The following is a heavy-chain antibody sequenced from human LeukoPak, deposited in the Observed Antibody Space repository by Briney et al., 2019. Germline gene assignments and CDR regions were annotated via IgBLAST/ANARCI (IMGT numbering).Heavy chain of an antibody. Sequence: SQTLSLTCTVSGGSISSGSYYWSWIRQPAGKGLEWIGRIYTSGSTNYNPSLKSRVTISVDTSKNQFSLKLSSVTAADTAVYYCAREMTTVTYAFDIWGQGTMVTVSS. D-gene: IGHD4-17*01. V-gene: IGHV4-61*02. J-gene: IGHJ3*02. CDR3: AREMTTVTYAFDI. CDR1: GGSISSGSYY. CDR2: IYTSGST.